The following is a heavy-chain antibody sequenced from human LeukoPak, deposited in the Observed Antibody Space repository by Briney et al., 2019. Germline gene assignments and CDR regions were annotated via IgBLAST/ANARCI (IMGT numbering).Heavy chain of an antibody. V-gene: IGHV3-49*04. D-gene: IGHD3-10*01. CDR1: GFTFGDYA. J-gene: IGHJ4*02. CDR2: IRSKAYGGTT. Sequence: GGSLRLSCTASGFTFGDYAMSWARQAPGKGLEWVGFIRSKAYGGTTEYAASVKGRFTISRDDSKSIAYLQMNSLKTEDTAVYYCTRDMVRGVIFDYWGQGTLVTVSS. CDR3: TRDMVRGVIFDY.